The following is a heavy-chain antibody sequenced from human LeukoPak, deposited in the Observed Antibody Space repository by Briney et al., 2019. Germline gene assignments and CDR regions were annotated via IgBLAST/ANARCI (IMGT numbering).Heavy chain of an antibody. V-gene: IGHV4-59*08. J-gene: IGHJ4*02. CDR1: GGSMSPYH. D-gene: IGHD6-19*01. Sequence: MPSETLSLTCTVSGGSMSPYHWGWIRQPPGKGLEWTGYIYYSGSTNYNPSLKSRVTISVDTSKNQFSLKLSSVTAADTAIYYCARAVSGRFDYWGQGTLVTVSS. CDR2: IYYSGST. CDR3: ARAVSGRFDY.